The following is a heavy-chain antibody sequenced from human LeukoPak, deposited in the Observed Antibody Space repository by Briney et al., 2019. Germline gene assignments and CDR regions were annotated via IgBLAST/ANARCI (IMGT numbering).Heavy chain of an antibody. V-gene: IGHV4-34*01. CDR2: INHSGST. CDR3: ARGVRLRGFQH. CDR1: GGSFSGYY. J-gene: IGHJ1*01. Sequence: SETLSLTCAVYGGSFSGYYWSWIRQPPGKGLEWIGEINHSGSTNYNPSLKSRVTISVDTSKNQFSLKLSSVTAADTAVYCCARGVRLRGFQHWGQGTLVTVSS. D-gene: IGHD4-17*01.